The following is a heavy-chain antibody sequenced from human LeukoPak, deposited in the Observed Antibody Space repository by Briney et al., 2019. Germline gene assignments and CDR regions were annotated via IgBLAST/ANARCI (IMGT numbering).Heavy chain of an antibody. CDR2: IYYSGST. D-gene: IGHD3-3*01. CDR1: GASISSGGYY. V-gene: IGHV4-39*01. J-gene: IGHJ5*02. Sequence: KPSETLSLTCAVSGASISSGGYYWGWIRQPPGKGLEWIGSIYYSGSTYYNPSLKSRVTISVDTSKNQFSLKLSSVTAADTAVYYCARHGKIDDFWSGYYNWFDPWGQGTLVTVSS. CDR3: ARHGKIDDFWSGYYNWFDP.